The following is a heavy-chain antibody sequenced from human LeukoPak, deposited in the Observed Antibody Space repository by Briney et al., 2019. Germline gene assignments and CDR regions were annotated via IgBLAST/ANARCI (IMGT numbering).Heavy chain of an antibody. J-gene: IGHJ4*01. Sequence: ASVKVSCKAAGYTFTSYDINWVRQATGQGLEWMGWMNPNSGNTGYAQKFQGRVTMTRNTSISTAYMELSSLRSEDTAVYYCARVADGTYYYDSSGYYFDYWGQEPWSPSPQ. CDR1: GYTFTSYD. CDR2: MNPNSGNT. V-gene: IGHV1-8*01. D-gene: IGHD3-22*01. CDR3: ARVADGTYYYDSSGYYFDY.